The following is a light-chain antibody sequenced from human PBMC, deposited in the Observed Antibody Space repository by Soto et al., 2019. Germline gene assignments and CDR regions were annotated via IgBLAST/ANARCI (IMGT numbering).Light chain of an antibody. CDR3: QKYGSSPRT. Sequence: EIVLTQSPGTLSLSPGEGATLSCRASQSVSSSYLAWYQQKPGQAPRLLIYGASSRATDIPDRFSGSGSGTDFTLTIRRLEPEDFAVYYCQKYGSSPRTFGQGTKVEIK. CDR2: GAS. J-gene: IGKJ1*01. V-gene: IGKV3-20*01. CDR1: QSVSSSY.